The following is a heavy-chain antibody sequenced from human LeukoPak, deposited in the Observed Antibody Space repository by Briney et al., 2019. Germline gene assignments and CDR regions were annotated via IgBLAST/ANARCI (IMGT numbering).Heavy chain of an antibody. D-gene: IGHD3-22*01. Sequence: PGGSLRLSCAASGFTFSSYGMRWVRQAPGKGLEWVAVISYDGSNKYYADSVKGRFTISRDNSKNTLYLQMNSLRAEDTAVYYCAKDLYYYDSSGFIMPDYWGQGTLVTVSS. CDR3: AKDLYYYDSSGFIMPDY. CDR2: ISYDGSNK. J-gene: IGHJ4*02. CDR1: GFTFSSYG. V-gene: IGHV3-30*18.